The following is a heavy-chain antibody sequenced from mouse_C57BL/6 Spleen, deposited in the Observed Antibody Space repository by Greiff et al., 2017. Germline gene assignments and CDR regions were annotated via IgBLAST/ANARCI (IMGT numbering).Heavy chain of an antibody. D-gene: IGHD2-5*01. CDR2: LDPTLAGT. V-gene: IGHV1-72*01. Sequence: QVQLQQSGAELVKPGASVMLSCKASVYTFTSYWMHWVKQRPGRGLAWIGRLDPTLAGTMYNVKFKSEAILPVDQPSSTAYMQLSSLTSEDSAVYYCARYYSNYGYFDVGGTGTTVTVSS. J-gene: IGHJ1*03. CDR3: ARYYSNYGYFDV. CDR1: VYTFTSYW.